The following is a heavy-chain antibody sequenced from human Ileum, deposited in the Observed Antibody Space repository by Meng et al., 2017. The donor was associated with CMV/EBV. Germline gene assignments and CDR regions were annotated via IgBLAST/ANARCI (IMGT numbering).Heavy chain of an antibody. J-gene: IGHJ3*02. D-gene: IGHD1-1*01. CDR3: ARDNTQQGGSFDI. CDR1: GFTLSNYW. CDR2: LSPSESSI. Sequence: CVASGFTLSNYWMHWVRQAPGKGLVWVSLLSPSESSIIYADSVKGRFTISRDSAKNTLYLQMSSLRAEDTAVYYCARDNTQQGGSFDIWGQGTMVTVSS. V-gene: IGHV3-74*01.